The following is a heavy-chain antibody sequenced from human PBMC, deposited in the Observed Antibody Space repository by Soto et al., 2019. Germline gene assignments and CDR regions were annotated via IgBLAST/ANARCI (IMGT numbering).Heavy chain of an antibody. CDR2: MNPNSGNT. J-gene: IGHJ6*03. V-gene: IGHV1-8*01. D-gene: IGHD2-2*02. CDR1: GFGETGNY. CDR3: ARVKYPPYYYYMDV. Sequence: DSVKAYCKAPGFGETGNYLQLALQSKGQGLEWMGWMNPNSGNTGYAQKFQGRVTMTRNTSISTAYMELSSLRSEDTAVYYCARVKYPPYYYYMDVWGKGTTVTVSS.